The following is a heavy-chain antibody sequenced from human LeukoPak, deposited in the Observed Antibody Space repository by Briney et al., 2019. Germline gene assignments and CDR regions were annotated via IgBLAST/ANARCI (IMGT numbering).Heavy chain of an antibody. V-gene: IGHV3-30*04. D-gene: IGHD3-22*01. Sequence: GGSLRLSCAASGFTFSSYAMHWVRQAPGKGLEWVAVISYDGSNKYYADSVKGRFTISRDNSKNTLYLQMNSLRAEDTAVYYCAKDVERYYDSSGSHYPDYWGQGTLVTVSS. CDR3: AKDVERYYDSSGSHYPDY. CDR2: ISYDGSNK. CDR1: GFTFSSYA. J-gene: IGHJ4*02.